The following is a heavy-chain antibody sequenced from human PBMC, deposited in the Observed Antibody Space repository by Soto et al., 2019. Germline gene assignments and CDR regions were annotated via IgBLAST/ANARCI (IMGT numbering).Heavy chain of an antibody. J-gene: IGHJ4*02. CDR2: INAGNGNT. D-gene: IGHD3-10*01. CDR3: ARDPRSEGIDY. CDR1: GYTFTSYA. V-gene: IGHV1-3*01. Sequence: ASVKVSCKASGYTFTSYAMHWVRQAPGQRLEWMGWINAGNGNTKYSQTFQGRVTITRDTSASTAYMELSSLRSEDTAVYYCARDPRSEGIDYWGQGTLVTISS.